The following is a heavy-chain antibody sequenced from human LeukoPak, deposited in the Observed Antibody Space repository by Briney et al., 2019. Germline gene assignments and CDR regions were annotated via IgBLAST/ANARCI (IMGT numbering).Heavy chain of an antibody. Sequence: SETLSLTCTVSDDSIGNYYWSWIRQSPGKGLEWIGYIYFSGSTNYNSSLKRRVTMSVVTSKNQFSLRLTSVTAADTATCYCARVGGSNFYNYGMDVWGQGTTVIVSS. CDR3: ARVGGSNFYNYGMDV. J-gene: IGHJ6*02. CDR2: IYFSGST. D-gene: IGHD4-11*01. V-gene: IGHV4-59*01. CDR1: DDSIGNYY.